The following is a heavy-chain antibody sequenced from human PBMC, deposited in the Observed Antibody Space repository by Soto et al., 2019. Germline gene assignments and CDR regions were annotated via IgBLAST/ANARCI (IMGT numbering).Heavy chain of an antibody. CDR2: IHAGNGNT. CDR3: ARESGSSGWYHFDY. J-gene: IGHJ4*02. Sequence: QVQLVQSGAEEKKPGASVKVSCKASGYTFTTYAIHWVRQAPGQTLEWMGWIHAGNGNTKYSQNFQGRVTITRDTFXSTAYMELSSLRSEDTAVYYCARESGSSGWYHFDYWGQGTLATVSS. V-gene: IGHV1-3*05. CDR1: GYTFTTYA. D-gene: IGHD6-19*01.